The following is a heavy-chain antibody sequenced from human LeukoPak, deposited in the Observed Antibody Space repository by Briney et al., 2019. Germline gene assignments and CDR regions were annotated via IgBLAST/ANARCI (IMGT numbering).Heavy chain of an antibody. CDR2: ISSSSSTI. CDR3: ARSRSRGYSSSLTDY. CDR1: GFSFSSYS. D-gene: IGHD6-13*01. J-gene: IGHJ4*02. V-gene: IGHV3-48*01. Sequence: GGSLRLSCAASGFSFSSYSMNWVRQAPGKGLEWVSYISSSSSTIYYADSVKGRFTISRDNAKNSLYLQMTSLRAEDTAVYYCARSRSRGYSSSLTDYWGQGTLVTVSS.